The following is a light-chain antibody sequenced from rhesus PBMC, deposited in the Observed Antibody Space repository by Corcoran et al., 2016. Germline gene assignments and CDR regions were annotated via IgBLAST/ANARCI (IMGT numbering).Light chain of an antibody. V-gene: IGKV3-53*01. CDR2: GAS. CDR3: QKYSSSPYS. J-gene: IGKJ2*01. CDR1: QSVSSS. Sequence: QVILTQSPATLSLSPGERATLSCRASQSVSSSLAWYQQKPGQAPRLLIYGASSRATGITDRFSGSGSGTKFTLTISSLGPEDFAVYYCQKYSSSPYSFGQGTKVEIK.